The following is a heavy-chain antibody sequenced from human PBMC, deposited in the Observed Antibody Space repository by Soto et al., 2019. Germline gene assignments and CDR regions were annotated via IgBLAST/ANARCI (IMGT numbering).Heavy chain of an antibody. V-gene: IGHV3-15*01. D-gene: IGHD6-6*01. Sequence: GGSLRLSCASSGFTFINAWMSWVRQAPGKGLEWVGRIKSKTDGGTTDYAAPVKGRFTISRDDSKNTLYLQMNSLKTEDTAVYYCTTDSSIAATSPWDYWGQGTLVTVSS. J-gene: IGHJ4*02. CDR2: IKSKTDGGTT. CDR3: TTDSSIAATSPWDY. CDR1: GFTFINAW.